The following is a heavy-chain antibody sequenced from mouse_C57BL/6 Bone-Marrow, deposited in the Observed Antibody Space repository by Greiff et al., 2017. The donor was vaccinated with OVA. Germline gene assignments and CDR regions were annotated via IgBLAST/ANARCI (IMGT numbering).Heavy chain of an antibody. Sequence: EVKVVESGGGLVQPGGSLSLSCAASGFTFTDYYMSWVRQPPGKALEWLGFIRNKANGYTTAYSASVKGRFTISRDNSQSILYLQKNALRAEDSATYYCARYHYYGSSYGFAYWGQGTLVTVSA. CDR3: ARYHYYGSSYGFAY. D-gene: IGHD1-1*01. CDR1: GFTFTDYY. CDR2: IRNKANGYTT. J-gene: IGHJ3*01. V-gene: IGHV7-3*01.